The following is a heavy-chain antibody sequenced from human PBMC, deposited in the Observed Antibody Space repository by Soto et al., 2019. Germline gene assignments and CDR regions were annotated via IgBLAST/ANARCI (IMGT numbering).Heavy chain of an antibody. CDR2: ISSSSSYI. CDR1: GFTFSSYS. V-gene: IGHV3-21*01. CDR3: VKSSEGPNYYDSSGYDPYFDY. D-gene: IGHD3-22*01. Sequence: GGSLRLSCAASGFTFSSYSMNWVRQAPGKGLEWVSSISSSSSYIYYADSVKGRFTISRDNSKNTLYLQMSSLRAEDTAVYYCVKSSEGPNYYDSSGYDPYFDYWGQGTLVTVSS. J-gene: IGHJ4*02.